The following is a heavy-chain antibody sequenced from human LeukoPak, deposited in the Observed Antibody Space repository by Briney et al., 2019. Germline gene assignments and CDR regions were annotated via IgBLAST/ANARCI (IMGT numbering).Heavy chain of an antibody. V-gene: IGHV3-33*01. CDR3: ARCRDSESYSLLRH. D-gene: IGHD1-26*01. CDR2: IWSDGSNK. Sequence: GGSLRLSCAASGFTFSSYGMHWVRQAPGKGLEWVAVIWSDGSNKYYADSVKGRFTISRDNSKNTLYLQMNSLRAEDTAVYYCARCRDSESYSLLRHWGQGTLVTVSS. CDR1: GFTFSSYG. J-gene: IGHJ4*02.